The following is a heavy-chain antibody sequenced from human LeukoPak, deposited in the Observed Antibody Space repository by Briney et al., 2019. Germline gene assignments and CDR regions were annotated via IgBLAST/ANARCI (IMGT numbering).Heavy chain of an antibody. CDR2: ISSSSSTI. Sequence: GGSFRLSCAASGFTFSSYSMNWVRQAPGKGLEWVSYISSSSSTIYYADSVKGRFTISRDNAKNSLYLQMNSLRAEETAVYYCASGSDYRNYVAYWGQGTLVTVSS. CDR1: GFTFSSYS. J-gene: IGHJ4*02. D-gene: IGHD4-11*01. CDR3: ASGSDYRNYVAY. V-gene: IGHV3-48*04.